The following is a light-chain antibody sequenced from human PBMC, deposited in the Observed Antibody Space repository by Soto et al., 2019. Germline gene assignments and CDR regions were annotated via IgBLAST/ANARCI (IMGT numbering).Light chain of an antibody. J-gene: IGKJ1*01. CDR3: QQSYTFWT. CDR1: QSISSY. V-gene: IGKV1-39*01. CDR2: AAS. Sequence: DIQMTQSPSSLSASVGDRVTITCRASQSISSYLNWYQQKPGKAPKLLIYAASSLQSGVPSRFSGSGSGTDFTLTISSLQPEDFATYYCQQSYTFWTLGQGTKVDIK.